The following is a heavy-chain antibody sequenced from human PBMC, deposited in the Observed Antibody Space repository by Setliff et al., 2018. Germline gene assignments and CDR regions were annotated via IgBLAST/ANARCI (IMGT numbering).Heavy chain of an antibody. CDR3: GGGQHGTSLY. CDR2: ISRGGNTI. V-gene: IGHV3-11*01. Sequence: GGSLRLSCAASGFTFSDYYMNWIRQAPGKGLEWVSYISRGGNTIYYADSVKGRFTISRDNSKNTLYLQMNSLRVEDTAVYYAGGGQHGTSLYWGQGTLVTVSS. CDR1: GFTFSDYY. D-gene: IGHD6-6*01. J-gene: IGHJ4*02.